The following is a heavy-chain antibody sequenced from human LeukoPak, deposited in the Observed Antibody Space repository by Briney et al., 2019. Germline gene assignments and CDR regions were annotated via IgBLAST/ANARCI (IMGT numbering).Heavy chain of an antibody. CDR3: AREGLKSSNWFDP. J-gene: IGHJ5*02. V-gene: IGHV1-2*02. CDR1: GYTFTGYY. Sequence: ASVKVSCKASGYTFTGYYMHWVRQAPGQGLEWMGWINPNSGSTNYAQKFQGRVTMTRDTSISTAYMELSRLRSDDTAVYYCAREGLKSSNWFDPWGQGTLVTVSS. CDR2: INPNSGST.